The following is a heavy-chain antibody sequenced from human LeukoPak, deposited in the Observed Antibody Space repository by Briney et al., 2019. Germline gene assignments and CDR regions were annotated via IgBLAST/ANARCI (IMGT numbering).Heavy chain of an antibody. D-gene: IGHD2-2*01. J-gene: IGHJ4*02. CDR3: ARIGYQLLDY. Sequence: GGSQRLACAASGFTFSSYSMNWVRQAPGKGREWVSSISSSSSYIYYADSGKGRFTISRDNAKNSLYLQMNSLRAEDTAVYYCARIGYQLLDYWGQGTLVTVSS. CDR2: ISSSSSYI. V-gene: IGHV3-21*01. CDR1: GFTFSSYS.